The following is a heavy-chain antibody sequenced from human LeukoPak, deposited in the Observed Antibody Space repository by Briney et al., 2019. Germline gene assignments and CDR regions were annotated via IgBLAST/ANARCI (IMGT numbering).Heavy chain of an antibody. CDR3: AGRESDGSGSRTFDY. J-gene: IGHJ4*02. CDR2: INHSGST. CDR1: GGSFSGYY. D-gene: IGHD3-10*01. Sequence: SETLSLTCAVYGGSFSGYYWSWIRQPPGKGLEWMGEINHSGSTNYNPSLKSRVTISVDTSKNQFSLKLRSVTAADTAVYYCAGRESDGSGSRTFDYWGQGTLVTVSS. V-gene: IGHV4-34*01.